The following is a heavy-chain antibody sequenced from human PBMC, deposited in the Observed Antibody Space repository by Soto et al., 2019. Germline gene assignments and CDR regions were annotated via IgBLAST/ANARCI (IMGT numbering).Heavy chain of an antibody. CDR2: IKQDGSEK. CDR1: GFTFNSYW. CDR3: ARCYDIWIYYCLYFDP. J-gene: IGHJ5*02. V-gene: IGHV3-7*05. Sequence: EVQLVESGGGLVQPGGSLRLSCAASGFTFNSYWMSWVRQAPGKGLEWVANIKQDGSEKYYVDSVKDRFTISRDDAKNSLHVQKDILRDEDTAVYYCARCYDIWIYYCLYFDPWSQGNLVTASS. D-gene: IGHD3-3*01.